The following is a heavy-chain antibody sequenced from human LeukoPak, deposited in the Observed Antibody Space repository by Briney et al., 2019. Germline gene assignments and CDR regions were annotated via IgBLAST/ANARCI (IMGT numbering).Heavy chain of an antibody. Sequence: SETLSLTCVVSGYSISSGYHWGWIRQPPGKGLEWIGSIHHGGSTYYNPSLKSRVTISVDTSKNNFSLKLSSVTAADTAVYYCARAPANYYMDVWGKGTTVTVSS. V-gene: IGHV4-38-2*01. D-gene: IGHD2-2*01. CDR3: ARAPANYYMDV. J-gene: IGHJ6*03. CDR2: IHHGGST. CDR1: GYSISSGYH.